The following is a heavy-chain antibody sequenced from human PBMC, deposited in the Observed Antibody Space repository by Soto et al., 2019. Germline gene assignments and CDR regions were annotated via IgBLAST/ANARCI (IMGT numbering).Heavy chain of an antibody. CDR2: INHSGST. CDR1: GGSFSGYY. J-gene: IGHJ6*02. D-gene: IGHD3-10*01. CDR3: ARADYGSGRPNYYYGMDV. V-gene: IGHV4-34*01. Sequence: SETLSLTCAVYGGSFSGYYWSWIRQPPGKGLEWIGEINHSGSTYYNPSLKSRVTISVDRSKNQFSLKLSSVTAADTAVYYCARADYGSGRPNYYYGMDVWGQGTTVTVSS.